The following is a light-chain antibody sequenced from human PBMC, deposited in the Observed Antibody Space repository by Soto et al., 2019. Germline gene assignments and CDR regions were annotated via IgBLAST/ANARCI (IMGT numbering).Light chain of an antibody. J-gene: IGKJ4*01. CDR1: QSVSSN. V-gene: IGKV3-15*01. Sequence: EIVMTQSPATLSVSPGERATLSCRASQSVSSNLAWYQQKPGQAPRLLIYGASTRATGIPARFSGSGSGTEFTLTISSLQSEDFAVYYCQQYNNWPQLTFGGWTKVEIK. CDR3: QQYNNWPQLT. CDR2: GAS.